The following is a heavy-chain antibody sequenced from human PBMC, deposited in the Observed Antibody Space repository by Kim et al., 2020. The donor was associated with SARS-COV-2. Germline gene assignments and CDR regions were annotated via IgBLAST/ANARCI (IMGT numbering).Heavy chain of an antibody. V-gene: IGHV3-49*04. CDR3: TRVTKTYDSSGYYYVRAFDI. D-gene: IGHD3-22*01. CDR2: IRSKAYGGTT. J-gene: IGHJ3*02. Sequence: GGSLRLSCTASGFTFGDYAMSWVRQAPGKGLEWVGFIRSKAYGGTTEYAASVKGRFTISRDDSKSIAYLQMNSLKTEDTAVYYCTRVTKTYDSSGYYYVRAFDIWGQGTMVTVSS. CDR1: GFTFGDYA.